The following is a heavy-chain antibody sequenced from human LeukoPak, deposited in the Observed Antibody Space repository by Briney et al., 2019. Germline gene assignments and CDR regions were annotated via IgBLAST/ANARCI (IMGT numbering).Heavy chain of an antibody. Sequence: ASVKVSCKASGYTFTSYGISWVRQAPGQGVEWMGWISAYNGNTNYAQKLQGRVTMTTDTSTNTAYMELRSLRSDDTAVYYCARERPVRGYSGYDLDYWGQGTLVTVSS. V-gene: IGHV1-18*01. D-gene: IGHD5-12*01. CDR3: ARERPVRGYSGYDLDY. J-gene: IGHJ4*02. CDR1: GYTFTSYG. CDR2: ISAYNGNT.